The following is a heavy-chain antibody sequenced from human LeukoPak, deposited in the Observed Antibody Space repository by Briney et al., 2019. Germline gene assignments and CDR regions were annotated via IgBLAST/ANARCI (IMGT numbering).Heavy chain of an antibody. D-gene: IGHD4-23*01. CDR1: GGSVSSGSYH. J-gene: IGHJ4*02. CDR3: ASVLTVRGNFYFDY. CDR2: IYYSGST. V-gene: IGHV4-61*01. Sequence: SETLSLTCTVSGGSVSSGSYHWSWIRQPPGKGLEWIGYIYYSGSTNYNPSLKSRVTISVDTSKNQFSLKLSSVTAADTAVYYCASVLTVRGNFYFDYWGQGTLVTVSS.